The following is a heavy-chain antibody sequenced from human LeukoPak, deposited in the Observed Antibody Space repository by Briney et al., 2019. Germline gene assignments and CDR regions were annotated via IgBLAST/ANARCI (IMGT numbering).Heavy chain of an antibody. Sequence: PSETLSLTCTVSGGSISSYYWSWIRRPPGKGLEWIGYIYYSGSTNYNPSLKSRVTISVDTSKNQFSLKLSSVTAADTAVYYCATRRDGYNPPDAFDIWGRGTMVTVSS. J-gene: IGHJ3*02. V-gene: IGHV4-59*13. CDR2: IYYSGST. CDR1: GGSISSYY. D-gene: IGHD5-24*01. CDR3: ATRRDGYNPPDAFDI.